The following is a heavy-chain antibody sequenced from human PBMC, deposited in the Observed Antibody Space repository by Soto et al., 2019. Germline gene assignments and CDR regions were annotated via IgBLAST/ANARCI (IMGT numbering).Heavy chain of an antibody. CDR1: GGSISSSSYY. CDR3: ARCLDEKYYYDSSGYYDY. Sequence: SETLSLTCTVSGGSISSSSYYWGWIRQPPGKGLEWIGSIYYSGSTYYNPSLKSRVTISVDTSKNHFSLTRSSVTAADTAVYYCARCLDEKYYYDSSGYYDYWGQGTLVTVSS. J-gene: IGHJ4*02. V-gene: IGHV4-39*01. D-gene: IGHD3-22*01. CDR2: IYYSGST.